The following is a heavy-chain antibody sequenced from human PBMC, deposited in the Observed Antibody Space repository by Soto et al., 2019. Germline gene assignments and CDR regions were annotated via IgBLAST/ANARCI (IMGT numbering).Heavy chain of an antibody. J-gene: IGHJ3*01. D-gene: IGHD3-3*01. CDR3: ARDFPPDDFWTGYSRDAFNV. CDR2: ISGSSRTI. V-gene: IGHV3-48*01. Sequence: GGSLRLSCAASGFTFSAYSMAWVRQPPGKGLEWVSYISGSSRTIYYADSVKGRFTISRDNARNSLFLQMNSLRAEDTAVYFCARDFPPDDFWTGYSRDAFNVWGQGTMVTVSS. CDR1: GFTFSAYS.